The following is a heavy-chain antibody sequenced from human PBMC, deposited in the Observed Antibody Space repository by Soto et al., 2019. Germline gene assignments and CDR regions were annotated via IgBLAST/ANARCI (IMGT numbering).Heavy chain of an antibody. V-gene: IGHV4-4*02. CDR1: GGSISISNW. CDR2: IYHSGST. Sequence: SETLSLTCAVSGGSISISNWWIWVRQPPGKGLEWIGEIYHSGSTNYNPSLKSRVTISVDKSKNQFSLKLSSVTAEDTAVYYCARGAAAATDYYHYGMDVWGQGTTVTVSS. J-gene: IGHJ6*02. CDR3: ARGAAAATDYYHYGMDV. D-gene: IGHD6-13*01.